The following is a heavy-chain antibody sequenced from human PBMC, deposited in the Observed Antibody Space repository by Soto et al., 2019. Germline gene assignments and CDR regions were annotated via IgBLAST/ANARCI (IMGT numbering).Heavy chain of an antibody. CDR3: ARDQSFDRSYYYGIDV. V-gene: IGHV1-18*01. D-gene: IGHD3-10*01. CDR1: GYPFTHYG. Sequence: QVQLVQSGAEVKKPGASVKVSCKSSGYPFTHYGITWVRQAPGQGLEWMGWISPFNGNTNYGQTLQGRVTLTTDTSKSTVYMELRSLRSDDTAVYYCARDQSFDRSYYYGIDVWVQGTTVTVSS. CDR2: ISPFNGNT. J-gene: IGHJ6*02.